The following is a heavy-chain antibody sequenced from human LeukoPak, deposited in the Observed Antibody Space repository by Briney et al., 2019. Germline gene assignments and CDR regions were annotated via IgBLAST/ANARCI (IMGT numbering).Heavy chain of an antibody. CDR3: ARESPFNNWGQGGDTDY. CDR1: GGSISTYY. V-gene: IGHV4-59*01. Sequence: PSETLSLTCTVSGGSISTYYWSWIRQPPGKGLEWIGYIFYSGSTNYNPSLKSRVTISLDTSKNQFSLRLSSVTAADTAVYYCARESPFNNWGQGGDTDYWGQGTLVTVSS. CDR2: IFYSGST. D-gene: IGHD7-27*01. J-gene: IGHJ4*02.